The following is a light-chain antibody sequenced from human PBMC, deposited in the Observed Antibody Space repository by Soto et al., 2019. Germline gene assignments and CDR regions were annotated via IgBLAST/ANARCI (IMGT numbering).Light chain of an antibody. CDR3: QQRSSWIT. CDR1: QSLDSF. CDR2: DTS. Sequence: EIGMTQSPATLSVSPGERATLSCRASQSLDSFLAWYQQKPGQAPRLLIYDTSTRATGVPARFSGSGSGTDFTLTISSLEPEDFAVYYCQQRSSWITFGQGTRLEIK. J-gene: IGKJ5*01. V-gene: IGKV3-11*01.